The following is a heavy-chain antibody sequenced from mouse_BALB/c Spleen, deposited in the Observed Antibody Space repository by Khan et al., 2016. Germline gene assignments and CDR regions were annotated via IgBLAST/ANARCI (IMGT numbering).Heavy chain of an antibody. CDR2: IWTGGST. V-gene: IGHV2-9*02. Sequence: QVQLKESGPGLVAPSQSLSITCTVSGFSLFSYGVHWVRQPPGKGMEWLGVIWTGGSTNYNSALMSRMSINKDNSKRQIFLNMNSLQTDDTATFYCARAGLYGNYDSMDYWGQGTSVTVSS. D-gene: IGHD2-10*02. J-gene: IGHJ4*01. CDR1: GFSLFSYG. CDR3: ARAGLYGNYDSMDY.